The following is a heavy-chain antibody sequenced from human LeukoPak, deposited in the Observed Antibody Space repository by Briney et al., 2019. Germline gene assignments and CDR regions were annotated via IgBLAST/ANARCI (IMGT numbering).Heavy chain of an antibody. CDR3: ARHVQDTTMVTPLYYFDY. Sequence: PSETLSLTCTVSGGSISSHYWSWIRQPPGKGLEWIGYIYYSGSTNYNPSLKSRVTISVDTSKNQFSLKLTSVTAADAAVYYCARHVQDTTMVTPLYYFDYWGQGTLVTVSS. CDR1: GGSISSHY. D-gene: IGHD5-18*01. V-gene: IGHV4-59*08. CDR2: IYYSGST. J-gene: IGHJ4*02.